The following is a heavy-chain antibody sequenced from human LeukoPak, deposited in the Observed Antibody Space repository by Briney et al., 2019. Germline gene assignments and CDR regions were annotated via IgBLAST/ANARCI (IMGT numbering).Heavy chain of an antibody. CDR3: ARFYSSSWQFDY. D-gene: IGHD6-13*01. CDR2: INPNSGGT. Sequence: ASVKVSCKASGYTFTDYYIHWMRQAPGQGLEWMGWINPNSGGTNYAQKFQGRVTMTRDTSISTAYMEVSSLRYDDTAVYCCARFYSSSWQFDYWGQGTLVTVSS. CDR1: GYTFTDYY. J-gene: IGHJ4*02. V-gene: IGHV1-2*02.